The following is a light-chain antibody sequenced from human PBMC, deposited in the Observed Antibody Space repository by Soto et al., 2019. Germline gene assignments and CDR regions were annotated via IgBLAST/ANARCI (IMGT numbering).Light chain of an antibody. CDR2: DAS. CDR3: QQYNNWPQT. Sequence: EVVLTQSPATLSLSPGEKATLSCRASQDINTYLGWYQQKPGQAPRLLIYDASNRATGIPARFSGSGSGTEFTLTISSLQSEDFAEYHCQQYNNWPQTFGQGTKVDIK. V-gene: IGKV3-11*01. CDR1: QDINTY. J-gene: IGKJ1*01.